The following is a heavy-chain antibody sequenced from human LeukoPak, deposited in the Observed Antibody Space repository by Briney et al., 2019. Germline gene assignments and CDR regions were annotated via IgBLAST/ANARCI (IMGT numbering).Heavy chain of an antibody. J-gene: IGHJ4*02. D-gene: IGHD6-19*01. Sequence: SETLSLTCTVSGGSISSSSYYWSWIRQPPGKGLEWIGYIYYSGSTNYNPSLKSRVTISVDTSKNQFSLKLNSVTAADTAVYYCARGSGWYGYWGQGTLVTVSS. CDR2: IYYSGST. V-gene: IGHV4-61*01. CDR3: ARGSGWYGY. CDR1: GGSISSSSYY.